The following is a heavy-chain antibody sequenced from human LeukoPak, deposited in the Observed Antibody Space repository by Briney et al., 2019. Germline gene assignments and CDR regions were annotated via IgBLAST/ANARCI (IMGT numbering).Heavy chain of an antibody. CDR1: GYTFTGYY. D-gene: IGHD5-24*01. CDR2: INPNSGGT. V-gene: IGHV1-2*02. CDR3: ARDQGEMATIPDY. Sequence: ASVKVSCKASGYTFTGYYMRWVRQAPGQGLEWMGWINPNSGGTNYAQKFQGRVTMTRDTSIATAYMELSGLRSDDTAVYYCARDQGEMATIPDYWGQGTLVTVSS. J-gene: IGHJ4*02.